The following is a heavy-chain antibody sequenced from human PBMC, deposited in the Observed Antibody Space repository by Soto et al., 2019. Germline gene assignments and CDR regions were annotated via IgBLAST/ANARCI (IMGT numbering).Heavy chain of an antibody. D-gene: IGHD5-12*01. J-gene: IGHJ6*03. CDR1: GFTFSSYA. CDR3: AKRGYSGYDSYYYYMDV. Sequence: EVQLLESGGGLVQPGGSLRLSCAASGFTFSSYAMSWVRQAPGKGLEWVSAISGSGGSTYYADSVKGRFTISRDNSKNTLYLQMNSLRAEDTAVYYCAKRGYSGYDSYYYYMDVWGKGTTVTVSS. V-gene: IGHV3-23*01. CDR2: ISGSGGST.